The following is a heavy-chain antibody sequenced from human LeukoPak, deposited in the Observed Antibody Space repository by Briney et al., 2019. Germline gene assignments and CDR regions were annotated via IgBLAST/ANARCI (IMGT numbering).Heavy chain of an antibody. Sequence: SETLSLTCTVSGGSISSGSYYWSWIRQPAGKGLEWIGRIYTSGSTNYNPSLKSRVTMSVDTSKNQFSLKVSSVTAADTAVYYCARDLTDYYELDYWGQGTLVTVSS. CDR1: GGSISSGSYY. V-gene: IGHV4-61*02. CDR3: ARDLTDYYELDY. CDR2: IYTSGST. D-gene: IGHD3-22*01. J-gene: IGHJ4*02.